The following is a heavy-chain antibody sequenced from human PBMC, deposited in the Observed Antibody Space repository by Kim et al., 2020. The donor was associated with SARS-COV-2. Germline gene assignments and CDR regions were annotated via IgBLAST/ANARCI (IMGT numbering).Heavy chain of an antibody. Sequence: SETLSLTYTVSGGTINNYYWSWVRQSPGKGLEWIGYIYDSGAVNYTPSLKSRVTISLDKSRNQFSLKLSSVTVADTAVYFCTRHDGGQTWYFDSWGQGTLVTVS. CDR3: TRHDGGQTWYFDS. CDR2: IYDSGAV. CDR1: GGTINNYY. J-gene: IGHJ4*02. D-gene: IGHD3-16*01. V-gene: IGHV4-59*08.